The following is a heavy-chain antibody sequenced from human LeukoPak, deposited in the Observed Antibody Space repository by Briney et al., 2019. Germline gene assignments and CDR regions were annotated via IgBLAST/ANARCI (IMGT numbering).Heavy chain of an antibody. CDR1: GYTFTGYY. J-gene: IGHJ4*02. CDR2: INPNSGGT. D-gene: IGHD3-3*01. V-gene: IGHV1-2*02. Sequence: ASVKVSCKASGYTFTGYYMHWVRQAPGQGLGWMGWINPNSGGTNYAQKFQGRVTMTRDTSISTAYMELSRLRSDDTAVYYCARGEVTIFGVVLNFDYWGQGTLVTVSS. CDR3: ARGEVTIFGVVLNFDY.